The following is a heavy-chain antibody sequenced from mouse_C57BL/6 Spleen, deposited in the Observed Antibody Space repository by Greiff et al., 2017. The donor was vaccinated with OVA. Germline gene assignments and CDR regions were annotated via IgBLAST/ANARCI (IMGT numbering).Heavy chain of an antibody. CDR1: GFTFSDYY. CDR3: ARQANYYFDY. V-gene: IGHV5-12*01. Sequence: DVQLVESGGGLVQPGGSLKLSCAASGFTFSDYYMYWVRQTPEKRLEWVAYISNGGGSTYYPDTVKGRFTISRDNAKNTLYLQMSRLKSEDTAMYYCARQANYYFDYWGQGTTLTVSS. J-gene: IGHJ2*01. CDR2: ISNGGGST.